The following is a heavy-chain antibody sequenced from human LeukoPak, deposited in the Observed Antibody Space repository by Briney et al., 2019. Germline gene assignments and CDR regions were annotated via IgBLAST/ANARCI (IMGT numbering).Heavy chain of an antibody. CDR2: ISGDSSTI. Sequence: PGGSLRLSCAASGFAFSSFSMNWVRQAPPKGLEWVSYISGDSSTIYYADSVKGRFTISRDSAKNSLYLQMSSLRDEDTAAYYCARDLHSGAYTFDYWGQGTLVTVSS. D-gene: IGHD1-26*01. J-gene: IGHJ4*02. V-gene: IGHV3-48*02. CDR1: GFAFSSFS. CDR3: ARDLHSGAYTFDY.